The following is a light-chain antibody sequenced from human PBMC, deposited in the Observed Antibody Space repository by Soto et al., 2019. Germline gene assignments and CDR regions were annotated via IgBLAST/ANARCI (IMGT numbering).Light chain of an antibody. Sequence: EIVMTQSPATLSLSQGGSAPLSCRASKLLRRTFAWYRQKPGQAPTLLIYRASTRATGIPARFSGSGSGTEFTLTISSLQSEDFAVYYCQQYNNWPYTFGQGTKLEIK. V-gene: IGKV3-15*01. CDR2: RAS. CDR1: KLLRRT. J-gene: IGKJ2*01. CDR3: QQYNNWPYT.